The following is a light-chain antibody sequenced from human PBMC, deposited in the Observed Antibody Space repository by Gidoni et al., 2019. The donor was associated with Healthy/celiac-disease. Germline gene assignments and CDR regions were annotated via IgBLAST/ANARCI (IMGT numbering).Light chain of an antibody. CDR2: SNN. CDR3: AAWDDSLNGSVV. V-gene: IGLV1-44*01. J-gene: IGLJ2*01. CDR1: SSNIGSNT. Sequence: QSVLTQPPSASGAPGQTVTSSCSGSSSNIGSNTVNWYQQLPGTAPNLLIYSNNQRPSGVPDRFSGSKSGTSASLAISGLQSEDEADYYCAAWDDSLNGSVVFGGGTKLTVL.